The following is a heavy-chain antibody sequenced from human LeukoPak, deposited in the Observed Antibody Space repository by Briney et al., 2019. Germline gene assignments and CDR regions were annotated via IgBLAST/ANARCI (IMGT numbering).Heavy chain of an antibody. Sequence: GGSLRLSCAASGFTFSSYSMNWVRQAPGRGLEWVSYISSSSSTIYYAHSVKGRFTISRDNAKNSLYLQMNSLRAEDTAVYYCARNLPFDYWGQGTLVTVSS. CDR1: GFTFSSYS. CDR2: ISSSSSTI. V-gene: IGHV3-48*04. J-gene: IGHJ4*02. CDR3: ARNLPFDY.